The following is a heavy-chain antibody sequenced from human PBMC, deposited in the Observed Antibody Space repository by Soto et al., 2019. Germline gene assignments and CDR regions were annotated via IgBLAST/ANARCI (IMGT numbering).Heavy chain of an antibody. CDR2: ITSSGSTI. CDR1: GFTLSTYS. V-gene: IGHV3-48*02. Sequence: EVKMVESGGGLVQPGGSLSLSCEVSGFTLSTYSMNWVRQAPGKGLEWVSFITSSGSTIYYADSVKGRFTVSRDNAKNPLFLQMNSLRDEDTAVYYCARVAIASGGVIAVTYALDVWGQGTTVTVSS. J-gene: IGHJ6*02. D-gene: IGHD3-16*02. CDR3: ARVAIASGGVIAVTYALDV.